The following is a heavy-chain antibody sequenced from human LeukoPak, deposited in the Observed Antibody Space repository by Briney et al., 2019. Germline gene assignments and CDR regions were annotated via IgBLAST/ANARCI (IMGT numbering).Heavy chain of an antibody. CDR1: GGTFSSYA. CDR3: ARDGYSSSSLDY. CDR2: IIPILGIA. V-gene: IGHV1-69*04. D-gene: IGHD6-13*01. J-gene: IGHJ4*02. Sequence: ASVKVSCKASGGTFSSYAISRVRQAPGQGLEWMGRIIPILGIANYAQKFQGRVTITADKSTSTAYMELSSLRSEDTAVYYCARDGYSSSSLDYWGQGTLVTVSS.